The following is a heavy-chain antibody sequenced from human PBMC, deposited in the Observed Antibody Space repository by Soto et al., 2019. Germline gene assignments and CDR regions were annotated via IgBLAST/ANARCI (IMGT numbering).Heavy chain of an antibody. Sequence: ASVKVSCKASGYTFTSYGISWVRQAPGQGLEWMGWISAYNGNTNYAQKLQGRVTMTTDTSTSTAYMELSSLRSEDTAVYYCASAGYDSSGYYPYYFDYWGQGTRVTVSS. CDR3: ASAGYDSSGYYPYYFDY. D-gene: IGHD3-22*01. J-gene: IGHJ4*02. V-gene: IGHV1-18*01. CDR1: GYTFTSYG. CDR2: ISAYNGNT.